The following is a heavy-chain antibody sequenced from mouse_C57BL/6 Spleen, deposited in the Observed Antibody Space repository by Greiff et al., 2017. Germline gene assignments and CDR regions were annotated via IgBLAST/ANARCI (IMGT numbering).Heavy chain of an antibody. CDR2: IDPSDSYT. J-gene: IGHJ4*01. CDR3: ARYPYYYGSSYAMDY. CDR1: GYTFTSYW. Sequence: VQLQQPGAELVMPGASVKLSCKASGYTFTSYWMHWVKQRPGQGLEWIGEIDPSDSYTNYNQKFKGKSTLTVDKSSSTAYMQLSSLTSEDSAVYYGARYPYYYGSSYAMDYWGQGTSVTVSS. V-gene: IGHV1-69*01. D-gene: IGHD1-1*01.